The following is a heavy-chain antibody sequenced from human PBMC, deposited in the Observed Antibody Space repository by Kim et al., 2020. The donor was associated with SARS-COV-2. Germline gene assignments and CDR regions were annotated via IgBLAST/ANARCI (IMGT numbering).Heavy chain of an antibody. CDR1: GYTFTSSD. CDR3: ATGRGSYSGRYSYYYSMDV. CDR2: INPNSGST. Sequence: ASVKVSCKASGYTFTSSDINWVRQATGQGLEWMGWINPNSGSTGFTQKFQGRVTMTRDTSTRTAYMELSSLTSEDTAVYYCATGRGSYSGRYSYYYSMDVWGQGTTVTVAS. D-gene: IGHD1-26*01. V-gene: IGHV1-8*01. J-gene: IGHJ6*02.